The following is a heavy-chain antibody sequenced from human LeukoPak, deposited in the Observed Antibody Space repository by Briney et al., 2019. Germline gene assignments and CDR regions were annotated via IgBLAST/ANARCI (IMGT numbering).Heavy chain of an antibody. CDR2: ITNGGSTI. CDR1: GFTFRNYW. J-gene: IGHJ6*02. V-gene: IGHV3-11*01. Sequence: KPGGSLRLSCAASGFTFRNYWMGWVRQAPGKGLEWVSYITNGGSTIHHADSVKGRFTISKDNAKKTLYLQMNSLRAEDTAVYYCARSIGLTGGGVDVWGQGTTVTVSS. D-gene: IGHD3-9*01. CDR3: ARSIGLTGGGVDV.